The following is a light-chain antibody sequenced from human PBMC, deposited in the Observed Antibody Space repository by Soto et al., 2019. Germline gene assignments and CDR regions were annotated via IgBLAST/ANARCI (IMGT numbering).Light chain of an antibody. CDR1: QSLLHSNGYNY. Sequence: DIGMSQSALSLPVTPGEPASISCRSSQSLLHSNGYNYLHWYLQKPGQSPQLLIYLGSNRASGVPDRFSGSGSGTDFTLKISRVEAEDVGVYYCMQPLQSWTFGQGTKVDIK. CDR2: LGS. V-gene: IGKV2-28*01. J-gene: IGKJ1*01. CDR3: MQPLQSWT.